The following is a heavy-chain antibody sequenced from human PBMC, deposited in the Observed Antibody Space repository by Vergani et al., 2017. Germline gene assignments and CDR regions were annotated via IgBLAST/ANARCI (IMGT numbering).Heavy chain of an antibody. Sequence: QVQLVQSGAEVKKPGASVKVSCKASGYTFTSYDINWVRQATGQGLEWMGWMNPNSGNTGYAQKFQGRVTITRNTSISTAYMELSSLRSEDTAVYYCARSWSSYDYVWGSYRYRYYGMDVWGQGTTVTVSS. J-gene: IGHJ6*02. CDR1: GYTFTSYD. CDR2: MNPNSGNT. V-gene: IGHV1-8*03. CDR3: ARSWSSYDYVWGSYRYRYYGMDV. D-gene: IGHD3-16*02.